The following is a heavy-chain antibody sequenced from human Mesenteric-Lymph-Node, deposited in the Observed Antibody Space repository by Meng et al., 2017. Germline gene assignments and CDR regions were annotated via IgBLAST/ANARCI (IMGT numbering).Heavy chain of an antibody. Sequence: QVQLVESGGGLVKPGGSLRLSCAASGFTFSDHHMTWIRQAPGKGLECISYISSSGNIIHYADSVKGRFTISRDNAKNSLYLQMNSLRADDTALYYCATSAAAGDSWGQGTLVTRLL. D-gene: IGHD6-13*01. CDR3: ATSAAAGDS. CDR1: GFTFSDHH. V-gene: IGHV3-11*01. J-gene: IGHJ5*01. CDR2: ISSSGNII.